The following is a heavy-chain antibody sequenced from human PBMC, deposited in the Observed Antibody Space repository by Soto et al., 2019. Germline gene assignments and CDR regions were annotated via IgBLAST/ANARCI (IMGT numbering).Heavy chain of an antibody. Sequence: GGSLRLSCAASGFTFSSYGMHWVSQAQGKGLEWVAVIWYDGSNKYYADSVKGRFTISRDNSKNTLYLQMNSLRAEDTAVYYCARETNWGSYAFDIWGQGTMVTVSS. CDR2: IWYDGSNK. V-gene: IGHV3-33*08. CDR1: GFTFSSYG. D-gene: IGHD7-27*01. J-gene: IGHJ3*02. CDR3: ARETNWGSYAFDI.